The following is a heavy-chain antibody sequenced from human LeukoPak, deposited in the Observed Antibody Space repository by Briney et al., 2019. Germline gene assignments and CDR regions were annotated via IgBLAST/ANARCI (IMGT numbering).Heavy chain of an antibody. V-gene: IGHV4-34*01. CDR2: INHSGST. D-gene: IGHD6-19*01. J-gene: IGHJ5*02. CDR1: GGSFSGYY. CDR3: ARSVGSGWLNWFDP. Sequence: PSETLSLTCAVYGGSFSGYYWSWIRQPPGKGLEWIGEINHSGSTNYNPSLKSRVTISVDTSKNQFSLKLSSVTAADTAVYYCARSVGSGWLNWFDPWGQGTLVTVSS.